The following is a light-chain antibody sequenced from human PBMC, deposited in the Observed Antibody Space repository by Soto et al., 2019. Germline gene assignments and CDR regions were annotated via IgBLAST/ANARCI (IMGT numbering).Light chain of an antibody. CDR2: DAS. CDR1: QGISSY. CDR3: QQRSNWSFT. Sequence: TQSPSSLSASTGDRVTITCRASQGISSYLAWYQQKPGQAPRLLIYDASNRATGIPARFSGSGSGTDFTLTISSLEPEDFAVYYCQQRSNWSFTFGGGTKVEIK. V-gene: IGKV3-11*01. J-gene: IGKJ4*01.